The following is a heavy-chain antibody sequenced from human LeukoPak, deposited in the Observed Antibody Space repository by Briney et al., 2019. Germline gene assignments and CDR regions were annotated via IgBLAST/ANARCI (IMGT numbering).Heavy chain of an antibody. CDR1: GGSFSGYY. CDR3: ARLTPYYDFWSGYYHDAFDL. Sequence: SETLSLTCAVYGGSFSGYYWSWIRQPPGKGLEWIGEINHSGSTNYNPSLKSRVTISVDTSKNQFSLKLSSVTAADTAVYYCARLTPYYDFWSGYYHDAFDLWGQGTMVTVSS. J-gene: IGHJ3*01. CDR2: INHSGST. D-gene: IGHD3-3*01. V-gene: IGHV4-34*01.